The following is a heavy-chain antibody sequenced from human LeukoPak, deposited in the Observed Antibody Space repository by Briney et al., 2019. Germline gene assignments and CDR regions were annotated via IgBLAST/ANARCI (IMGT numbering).Heavy chain of an antibody. CDR3: AKAPVTSCRGVYCYPFDY. J-gene: IGHJ4*02. V-gene: IGHV4-39*07. CDR2: CYYSGST. D-gene: IGHD2-21*01. CDR1: GGSISSSSYY. Sequence: PSETLSLTCTVSGGSISSSSYYWGWIRQPPGKGLEWIGSCYYSGSTYYNPSLKSRVTISVDTSKNQFSLKLSSVTAEDAAVYYCAKAPVTSCRGVYCYPFDYWGQGTLVTVSS.